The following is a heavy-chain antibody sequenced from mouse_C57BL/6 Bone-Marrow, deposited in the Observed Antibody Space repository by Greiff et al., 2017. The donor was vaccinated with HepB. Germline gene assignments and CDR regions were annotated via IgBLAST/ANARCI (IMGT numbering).Heavy chain of an antibody. CDR1: GYTFTSYW. D-gene: IGHD2-3*01. J-gene: IGHJ3*01. Sequence: QVQLQQSGAELAKPGASVKLSCKASGYTFTSYWMHWVKQRPGQGLEWIGYINPSSGYTKYNQKFKDKATLTADKSSSTAYMQLSSLTYEDSAVYYCARSHDGYWAWFAYWGQGTLVTVSA. CDR3: ARSHDGYWAWFAY. V-gene: IGHV1-7*01. CDR2: INPSSGYT.